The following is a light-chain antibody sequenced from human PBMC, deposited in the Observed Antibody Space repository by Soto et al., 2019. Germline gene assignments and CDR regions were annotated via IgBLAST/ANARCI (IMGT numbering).Light chain of an antibody. V-gene: IGLV2-8*01. Sequence: QSALTQPPSASGSPGQSVTISCTGTSSDIGNYNYVSWYQQHPGKAPKLMISEVSRRPPGVPNRFSGSKSGNTASLTVSGLQPEDEADYYCSSYSDRNALVFGGGTQLTVL. CDR3: SSYSDRNALV. J-gene: IGLJ3*02. CDR1: SSDIGNYNY. CDR2: EVS.